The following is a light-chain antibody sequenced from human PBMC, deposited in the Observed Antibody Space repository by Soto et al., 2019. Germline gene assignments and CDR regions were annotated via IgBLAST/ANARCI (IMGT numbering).Light chain of an antibody. CDR3: QQYNSWPSGT. CDR1: QRVSSY. J-gene: IGKJ5*01. CDR2: GAS. V-gene: IGKV3-15*01. Sequence: EIIMTQSPATLSVSPGERATLSCRASQRVSSYLAWYQQKPAQPPRLLIYGASTRATDIPARFSGSGSGTEFTLTISSLQSEDSAVYYCQQYNSWPSGTFGQGTRLEIK.